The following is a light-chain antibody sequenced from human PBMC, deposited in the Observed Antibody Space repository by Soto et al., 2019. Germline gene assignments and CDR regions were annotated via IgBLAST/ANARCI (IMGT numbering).Light chain of an antibody. J-gene: IGKJ1*01. Sequence: EIVLTQSPGTLSLSPGDRATLSCRASQSVNSNYLAWYQRKPGQAPRLLIYGASNRATDIPYRFSASGSGTDFTLTIPRLEAEDFAVYYCQQYASTPPTFGQGTKVEVK. CDR2: GAS. CDR3: QQYASTPPT. CDR1: QSVNSNY. V-gene: IGKV3-20*01.